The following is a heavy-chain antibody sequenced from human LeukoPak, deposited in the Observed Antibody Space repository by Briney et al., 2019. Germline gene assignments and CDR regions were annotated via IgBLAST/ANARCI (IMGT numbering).Heavy chain of an antibody. CDR3: AKSVAVAGNGMDV. J-gene: IGHJ6*02. V-gene: IGHV3-9*01. Sequence: GGSLRLSCAASGFTFDDYAMHWVRQAPGKGLEWVSGISWNSGSIGYADSVKGRFTISRDNAKNSLYLQMNGLRAEDTALYYCAKSVAVAGNGMDVWSQGTTVTVSS. CDR1: GFTFDDYA. D-gene: IGHD6-19*01. CDR2: ISWNSGSI.